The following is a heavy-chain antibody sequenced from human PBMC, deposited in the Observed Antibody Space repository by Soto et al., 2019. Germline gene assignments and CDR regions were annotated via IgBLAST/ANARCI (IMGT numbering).Heavy chain of an antibody. CDR2: INSDGSST. CDR1: GFSFSDSW. V-gene: IGHV3-74*01. D-gene: IGHD6-19*01. Sequence: EVQVVESGGGLVQPGESLRLSCAASGFSFSDSWMHWVRQAPGKGLMWVSRINSDGSSTNYADSVKGRFTISRDNSRNTLDLQMSCLRAEDTAVYYCARVNQCFDPWGQGTLVTVSS. CDR3: ARVNQCFDP. J-gene: IGHJ5*02.